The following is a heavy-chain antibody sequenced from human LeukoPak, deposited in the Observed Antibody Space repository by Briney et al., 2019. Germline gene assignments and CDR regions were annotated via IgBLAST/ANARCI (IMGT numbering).Heavy chain of an antibody. CDR1: GFTFSSYA. J-gene: IGHJ4*02. Sequence: PGGSLRLSCAASGFTFSSYAMRWVRQAPGKGLEWVSLINDSGGNTYYADSVKGRFTISRDNSKNTLFLQMSNLIAEDTAVYYCAKTSAGIRGGYFDYWGRGTLVTVSS. V-gene: IGHV3-23*01. CDR3: AKTSAGIRGGYFDY. D-gene: IGHD3-10*01. CDR2: INDSGGNT.